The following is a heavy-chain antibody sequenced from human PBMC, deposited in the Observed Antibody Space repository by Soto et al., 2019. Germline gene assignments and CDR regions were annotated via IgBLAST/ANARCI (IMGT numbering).Heavy chain of an antibody. CDR1: GYTFTTYY. CDR3: ARAFYSGCSWSFDP. CDR2: INPSGGST. Sequence: ASVKVSCTASGYTFTTYYMHWVRQAPAQGLEWMGIINPSGGSTSYAQKFQGRVTMTRDTSTSTVYLELSSLRSEDTAVYFCARAFYSGCSWSFDPWGQGALVTVSS. J-gene: IGHJ5*02. V-gene: IGHV1-46*03. D-gene: IGHD2-15*01.